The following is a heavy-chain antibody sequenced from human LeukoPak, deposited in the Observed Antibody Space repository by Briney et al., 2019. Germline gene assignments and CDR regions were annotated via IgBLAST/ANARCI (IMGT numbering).Heavy chain of an antibody. Sequence: SETLSLTCAVSGYYISSGYYWGWIRQPPGKGLEWIGSIYHSGSTYYNPSLKIRVTISVDTSKNQFSLKLSSVTAADTAVYYCARGWNYGDYVFDYWGQGTLVTVSS. J-gene: IGHJ4*02. CDR1: GYYISSGYY. CDR2: IYHSGST. CDR3: ARGWNYGDYVFDY. D-gene: IGHD4-17*01. V-gene: IGHV4-38-2*01.